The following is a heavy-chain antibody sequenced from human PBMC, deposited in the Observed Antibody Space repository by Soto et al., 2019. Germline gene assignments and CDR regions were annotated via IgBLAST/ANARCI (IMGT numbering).Heavy chain of an antibody. V-gene: IGHV2-5*02. J-gene: IGHJ6*02. CDR1: AFSLSTGGVG. D-gene: IGHD2-21*02. CDR2: IYWDDDK. Sequence: QITLKESGPTLVKPTQTLTLTCTFSAFSLSTGGVGVGWIRQPPGKALEWRALIYWDDDKRYTPCLRSRLPITKDNSKNPVVLTMTNMDPGETARSYCIQSRCGGDCLQSYSAYYYYGMEVWGQGTTVTFAS. CDR3: IQSRCGGDCLQSYSAYYYYGMEV.